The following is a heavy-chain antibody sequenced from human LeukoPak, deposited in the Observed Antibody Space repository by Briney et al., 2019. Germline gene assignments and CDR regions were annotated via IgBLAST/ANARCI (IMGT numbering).Heavy chain of an antibody. D-gene: IGHD6-19*01. V-gene: IGHV4-39*07. CDR2: VYYKGNT. J-gene: IGHJ4*02. CDR1: GGSVSSSSYY. Sequence: SETLSLTCIVSGGSVSSSSYYWGWIRQPPGRGLEWIGSVYYKGNTYYSPSLKSRVTMSVDTSKNQFSLKLSSVTAADTAVYYCARDQGSGWTRGTYFDYWGQGTLVTVSS. CDR3: ARDQGSGWTRGTYFDY.